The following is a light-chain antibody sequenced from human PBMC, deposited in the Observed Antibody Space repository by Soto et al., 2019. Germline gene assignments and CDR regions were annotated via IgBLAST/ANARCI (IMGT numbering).Light chain of an antibody. J-gene: IGKJ1*01. V-gene: IGKV3-20*01. Sequence: EIVLTQSPGTLSLSPGERATLSCRASQSVSSSYLAWYQQKPGQAPRLLIYGASSRATGIPDRFSGSGSGTDFTLTISRLEPEDFAVYYCQQYAGSPPWTFGQGTKVYIK. CDR3: QQYAGSPPWT. CDR2: GAS. CDR1: QSVSSSY.